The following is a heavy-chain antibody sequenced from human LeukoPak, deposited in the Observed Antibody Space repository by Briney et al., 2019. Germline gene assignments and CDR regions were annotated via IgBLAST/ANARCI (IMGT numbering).Heavy chain of an antibody. J-gene: IGHJ4*02. CDR2: IRYDGSNK. CDR3: AREEGIAAAGTGFDY. CDR1: GFTFSSYG. V-gene: IGHV3-33*08. Sequence: GRSLRLSCAASGFTFSSYGMHWVRQAPGKGLEWVAFIRYDGSNKYYADSVKGRFTISRDNSKNTLYLQMNSLRAEDTAVYYCAREEGIAAAGTGFDYWGQGTLVTVSS. D-gene: IGHD6-13*01.